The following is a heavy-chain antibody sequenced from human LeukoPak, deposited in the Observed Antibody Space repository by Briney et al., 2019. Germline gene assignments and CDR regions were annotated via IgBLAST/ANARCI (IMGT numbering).Heavy chain of an antibody. Sequence: ASETLSLTCAVYGGSFSGYYWSWIRQPPGKGLEWIGEIDHSGSTNYNPSLKSRVTISVHTSKNQFSLKLSSVTAADTAVYYCARGWYSSSWYYWGQGTLVTVSS. V-gene: IGHV4-34*01. CDR1: GGSFSGYY. J-gene: IGHJ4*02. D-gene: IGHD6-13*01. CDR2: IDHSGST. CDR3: ARGWYSSSWYY.